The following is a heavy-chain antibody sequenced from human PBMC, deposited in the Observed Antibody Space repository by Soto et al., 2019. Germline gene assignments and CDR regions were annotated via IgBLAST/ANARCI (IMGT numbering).Heavy chain of an antibody. J-gene: IGHJ6*02. CDR1: GFTFSSYG. CDR2: IWYDGSNK. V-gene: IGHV3-33*01. D-gene: IGHD2-2*01. CDR3: ARDLSTSWIRDGMDV. Sequence: GGSLRLSCAASGFTFSSYGMHWVRQAPGKGLEWVAVIWYDGSNKYYADSVKGRLTISRDNSKNTLYLQMNSLRAEDTAVYYCARDLSTSWIRDGMDVWGQGTTVTVSS.